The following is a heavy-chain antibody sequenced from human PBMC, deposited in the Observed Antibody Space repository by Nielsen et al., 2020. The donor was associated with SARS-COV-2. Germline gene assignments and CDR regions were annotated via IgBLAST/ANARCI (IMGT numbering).Heavy chain of an antibody. CDR1: GYTFTSYA. Sequence: ASVKVSCKASGYTFTSYAMHWVRQAPGQRLEWMGWINAGNGNTKYSQKFQGRVTITRDTSASTAYMELSSLRSEDTAVYYCARDRFSIAAFDYWGQGTLVTVSS. V-gene: IGHV1-3*01. D-gene: IGHD6-6*01. CDR3: ARDRFSIAAFDY. J-gene: IGHJ4*02. CDR2: INAGNGNT.